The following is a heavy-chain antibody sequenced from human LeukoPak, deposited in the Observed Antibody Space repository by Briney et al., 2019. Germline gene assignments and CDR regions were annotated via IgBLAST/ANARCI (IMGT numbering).Heavy chain of an antibody. V-gene: IGHV1-18*01. Sequence: ASVKVSCKASGYTFTSYGISWVRQAPGQGLEWMGWISAYNGDTNYAQKLQGGVTMTEDTSTDTAYMELSSLRSEDTAVYYCATVNYYYDSSGYHDYWGQGTLVTVSS. J-gene: IGHJ4*02. CDR1: GYTFTSYG. D-gene: IGHD3-22*01. CDR2: ISAYNGDT. CDR3: ATVNYYYDSSGYHDY.